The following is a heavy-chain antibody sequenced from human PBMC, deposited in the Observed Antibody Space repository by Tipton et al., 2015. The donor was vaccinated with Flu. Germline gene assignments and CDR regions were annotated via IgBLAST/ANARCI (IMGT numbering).Heavy chain of an antibody. D-gene: IGHD2-15*01. J-gene: IGHJ6*02. V-gene: IGHV3-33*01. CDR3: ARDEGVVTYYQGMDV. Sequence: SLRLSCQASGFDFSVYGMHWVRQAPGKGLEWVAVIWYDGSNKHYADSVKGRFTISRDNSMKTVYLQMSSLGVDDTGVYYCARDEGVVTYYQGMDVWGRGTTVTVAS. CDR1: GFDFSVYG. CDR2: IWYDGSNK.